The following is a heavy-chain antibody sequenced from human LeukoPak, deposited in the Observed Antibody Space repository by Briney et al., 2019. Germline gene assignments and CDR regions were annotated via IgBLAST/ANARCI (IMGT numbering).Heavy chain of an antibody. CDR2: ISTSGGST. Sequence: GGSLRLSCAASGFTFSNYVMSWVRQAPGKGLEWVSTISTSGGSTYYADSVKGRFTISRDNSKNTLYLQMNSLRAEDTAVYYCAKDQRGYYDSGNSYYFDYWGQGTLVTVSS. CDR1: GFTFSNYV. V-gene: IGHV3-23*01. CDR3: AKDQRGYYDSGNSYYFDY. J-gene: IGHJ4*02. D-gene: IGHD3-10*01.